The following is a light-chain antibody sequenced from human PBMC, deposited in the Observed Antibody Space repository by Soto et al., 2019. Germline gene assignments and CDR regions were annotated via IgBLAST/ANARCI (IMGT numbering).Light chain of an antibody. CDR1: QSLLHSNGYNY. CDR2: LGS. Sequence: DIVMTQSPLSLPVTPGEPVSISCRSSQSLLHSNGYNYLDWYLQKPGQSPQLLIYLGSNRASGVPDRFSGSGSGTDFTLKISRVEAEDVGVYYCMQALQTPLITFGPGTKVDIK. V-gene: IGKV2-28*01. CDR3: MQALQTPLIT. J-gene: IGKJ3*01.